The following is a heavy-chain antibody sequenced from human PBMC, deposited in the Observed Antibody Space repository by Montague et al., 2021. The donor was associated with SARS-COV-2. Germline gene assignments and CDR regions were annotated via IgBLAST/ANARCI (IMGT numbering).Heavy chain of an antibody. Sequence: SETLSLTCTVSGGSISSYYWSWIRQPPGKGLEWIGHIYYSGSTNYNPSLKSRVTISVDTSKNRFSLKLSSVTAADTAVYYCARVPYSSSGFFYYYYGIDVWGQGTTVTVSS. V-gene: IGHV4-59*13. CDR1: GGSISSYY. D-gene: IGHD6-6*01. J-gene: IGHJ6*02. CDR2: IYYSGST. CDR3: ARVPYSSSGFFYYYYGIDV.